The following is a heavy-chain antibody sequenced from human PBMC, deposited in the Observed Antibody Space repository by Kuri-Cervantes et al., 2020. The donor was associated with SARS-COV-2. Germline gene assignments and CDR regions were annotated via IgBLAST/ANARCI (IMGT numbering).Heavy chain of an antibody. V-gene: IGHV1-8*01. Sequence: ASVKVSCKASGYTFTSYDINWVRQATGQGLEWMGWMNPNSGNTGYAQKFQGRVTMTRNTSISTAYMELSSLRSEDTAVYYCAREAGLGITGTPGWNWLDPWGQGTLVTVSS. J-gene: IGHJ5*02. CDR2: MNPNSGNT. D-gene: IGHD1-7*01. CDR3: AREAGLGITGTPGWNWLDP. CDR1: GYTFTSYD.